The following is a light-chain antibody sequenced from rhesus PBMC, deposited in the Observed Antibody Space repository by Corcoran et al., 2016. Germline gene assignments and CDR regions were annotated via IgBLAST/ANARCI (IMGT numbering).Light chain of an antibody. CDR3: QQRNSYPLP. J-gene: IGKJ4*01. Sequence: DIQLTQSPSSLSASVGDRVTITCRASQGISSYLAWYQQKPGKAPNLLIYDASNLQSGVPSRFSGSGAGTDFTLTFSSLQPDDFAVYYCQQRNSYPLPFGGGTKVEIK. CDR2: DAS. CDR1: QGISSY. V-gene: IGKV1-38*01.